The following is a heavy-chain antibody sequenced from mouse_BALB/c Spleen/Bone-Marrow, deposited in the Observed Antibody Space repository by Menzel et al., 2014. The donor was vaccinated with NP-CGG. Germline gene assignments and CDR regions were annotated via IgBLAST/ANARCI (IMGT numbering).Heavy chain of an antibody. V-gene: IGHV1-84*02. D-gene: IGHD2-14*01. CDR3: ARQVRMFYAIDY. Sequence: QVQLQQSGPGLVRPGASVKISCKASGYTFTDYYINWVKQKPGQGLEWIGWIYPGSGNTKYKEKFKGKAKLTVDTSSSTAYMQLSSRTSEDTAVDFCARQVRMFYAIDYWGQGTPGTVSS. J-gene: IGHJ4*01. CDR2: IYPGSGNT. CDR1: GYTFTDYY.